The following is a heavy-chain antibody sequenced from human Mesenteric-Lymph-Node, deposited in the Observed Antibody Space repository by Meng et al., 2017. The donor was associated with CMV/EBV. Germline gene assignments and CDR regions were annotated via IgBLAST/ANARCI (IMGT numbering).Heavy chain of an antibody. Sequence: GESLKISCAASGFTFSSYSMNWVRQAPGKGLEWVSYISSSSSTIYYADSVKGRFTISRDNSKKTLYLRMNSLRAEDTAVYYCSTEISRIGSFTVVTALGHYYYVMDVWVQGTTVTVSS. V-gene: IGHV3-48*01. CDR1: GFTFSSYS. CDR3: STEISRIGSFTVVTALGHYYYVMDV. D-gene: IGHD3-3*01. J-gene: IGHJ6*02. CDR2: ISSSSSTI.